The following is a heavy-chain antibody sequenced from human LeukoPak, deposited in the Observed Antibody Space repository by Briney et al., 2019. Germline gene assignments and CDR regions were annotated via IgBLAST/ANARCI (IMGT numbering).Heavy chain of an antibody. D-gene: IGHD2-21*02. CDR2: IKQDGSET. J-gene: IGHJ4*02. V-gene: IGHV3-7*01. Sequence: GGSLRLSCEASGFTFSSYWMTWVRQAPGKGLEWVANIKQDGSETYYVDSVKGRFTISRDNAKNSVYLQMNSLRADDTAVYFCASGGNIVVVTAIDYWGQGTLVAVSS. CDR1: GFTFSSYW. CDR3: ASGGNIVVVTAIDY.